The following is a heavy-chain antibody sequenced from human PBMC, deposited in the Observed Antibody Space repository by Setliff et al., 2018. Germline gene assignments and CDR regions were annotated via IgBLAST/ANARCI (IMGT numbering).Heavy chain of an antibody. J-gene: IGHJ3*02. D-gene: IGHD3-3*01. CDR2: MNPNSGNT. CDR3: ARPLSQFWSGYHTAAFDI. V-gene: IGHV1-8*02. CDR1: GYTFTSYD. Sequence: ASVKVSCKASGYTFTSYDINWVRQATGQGLEWMGWMNPNSGNTGYAQKFQGRVTMTRNTSISTAYMGLSSLRSEDTAVYYCARPLSQFWSGYHTAAFDIWGQGTMVTVSS.